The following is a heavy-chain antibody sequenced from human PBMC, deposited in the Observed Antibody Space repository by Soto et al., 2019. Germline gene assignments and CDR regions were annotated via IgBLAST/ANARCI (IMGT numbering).Heavy chain of an antibody. CDR1: GYTFTSYG. CDR3: ARDLNLGLGDY. V-gene: IGHV1-18*01. Sequence: QVQLVQSGAEVKKPGASVKVSCKASGYTFTSYGLSWVRQAPGQGLEWMGWINANKGNTKYAQKLQGRVTMTTDTSTTTAYMELRSLRSDDTAVYYCARDLNLGLGDYWGQGTLVTVSS. D-gene: IGHD7-27*01. J-gene: IGHJ4*02. CDR2: INANKGNT.